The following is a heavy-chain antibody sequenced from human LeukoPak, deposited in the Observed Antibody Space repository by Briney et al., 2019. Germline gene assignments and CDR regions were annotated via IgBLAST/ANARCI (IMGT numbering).Heavy chain of an antibody. V-gene: IGHV4-34*08. D-gene: IGHD6-13*01. CDR2: INHSGST. J-gene: IGHJ5*02. CDR1: GFTFSDYY. Sequence: GSLRLSCAASGFTFSDYYWSWIRQPPGKGLEWIGEINHSGSTNYNSSLKSRVTISVDTSKNQFSLKLNSVTAADTAVYYCATRPDIAATGPGWFDPWGQGTLVTVSS. CDR3: ATRPDIAATGPGWFDP.